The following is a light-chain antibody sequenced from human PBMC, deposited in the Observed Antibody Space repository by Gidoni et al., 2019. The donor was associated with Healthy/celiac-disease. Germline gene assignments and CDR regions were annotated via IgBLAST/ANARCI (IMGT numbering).Light chain of an antibody. CDR1: QSLLHSNGYNY. CDR2: LGS. Sequence: DIVMTQSPLSLPVTPGEPASISCRSSQSLLHSNGYNYLDWYLQKPGQSPQLLIYLGSNRASGVPDRFSGSGSGTDFTLKISRVEAEDVGVYYCMQALRTPPWYTFGQGTKLEIK. J-gene: IGKJ2*01. V-gene: IGKV2-28*01. CDR3: MQALRTPPWYT.